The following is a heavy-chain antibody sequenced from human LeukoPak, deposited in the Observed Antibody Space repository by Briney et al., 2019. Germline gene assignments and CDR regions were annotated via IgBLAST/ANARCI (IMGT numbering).Heavy chain of an antibody. V-gene: IGHV3-30-3*01. J-gene: IGHJ4*02. D-gene: IGHD3-9*01. Sequence: GGSLRLSCAASGFTFTSYAMHWVRQAPGTGLEWVALISYAGSNKYYADSVKGRFTISRDNAKNSLYLQMNSLRAEDTAVYYCARIHTYYDILTGYSEESYFDYWGQGTLVSVSS. CDR3: ARIHTYYDILTGYSEESYFDY. CDR2: ISYAGSNK. CDR1: GFTFTSYA.